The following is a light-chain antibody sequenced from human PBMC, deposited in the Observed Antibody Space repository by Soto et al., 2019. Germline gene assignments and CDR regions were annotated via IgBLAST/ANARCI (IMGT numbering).Light chain of an antibody. CDR1: QSVSSSY. V-gene: IGKV3-20*01. CDR2: GAS. J-gene: IGKJ2*01. Sequence: EIVLTQSPGTLSLSPGGRATLSCRASQSVSSSYLAWYQQKPGQAPRLLIYGASSRATGIPDRFSGSGSGTDFTLTISRLEPEDFAVYYCQQYRNSLYTFGQGTKLEIK. CDR3: QQYRNSLYT.